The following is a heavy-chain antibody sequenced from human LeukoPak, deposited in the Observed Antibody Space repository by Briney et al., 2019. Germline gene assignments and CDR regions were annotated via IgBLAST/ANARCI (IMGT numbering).Heavy chain of an antibody. CDR3: ARATNYDLWSAYYHHMDV. Sequence: SETLSLTCAVYNGSFNNYYWSWIRQPPGKGLEWIGEINHSGRTNYNPSLKTRVTISVDTSKIQFSLRLNSVTAADTAVYYCARATNYDLWSAYYHHMDVWGKGTTVTVSS. V-gene: IGHV4-34*01. J-gene: IGHJ6*04. CDR1: NGSFNNYY. D-gene: IGHD3-3*01. CDR2: INHSGRT.